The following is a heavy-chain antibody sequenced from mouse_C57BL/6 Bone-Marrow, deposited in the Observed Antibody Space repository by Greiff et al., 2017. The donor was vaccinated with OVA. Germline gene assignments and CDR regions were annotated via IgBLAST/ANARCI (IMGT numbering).Heavy chain of an antibody. Sequence: EVKLMESGEGLVKPGGSLKLSCAASGFTFSSYAMSWVRQTPEKRLEWVAYISSGGDYIYYADTVKGRFTISRDNARNTLYLQMSILKSEDTAMYYCTRDRNSNSFLYYAMDYWGQGTSVTVSS. CDR3: TRDRNSNSFLYYAMDY. D-gene: IGHD2-5*01. V-gene: IGHV5-9-1*02. CDR2: ISSGGDYI. CDR1: GFTFSSYA. J-gene: IGHJ4*01.